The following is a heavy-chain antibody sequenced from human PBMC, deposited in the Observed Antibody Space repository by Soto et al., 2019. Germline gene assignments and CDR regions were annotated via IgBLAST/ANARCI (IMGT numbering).Heavy chain of an antibody. CDR1: GFTFSSYS. D-gene: IGHD6-19*01. CDR2: ISSGSSTI. J-gene: IGHJ3*01. CDR3: AKTYSSGHGAFDV. Sequence: EVQLVESGGGLVQPGGSLRLSCAASGFTFSSYSMNWVRQAPGKGLEWVSYISSGSSTIYYADSVKGRFTISRDNAQNSLYLQMNSLRAEDTAVYYCAKTYSSGHGAFDVWGQGTMVTVSS. V-gene: IGHV3-48*01.